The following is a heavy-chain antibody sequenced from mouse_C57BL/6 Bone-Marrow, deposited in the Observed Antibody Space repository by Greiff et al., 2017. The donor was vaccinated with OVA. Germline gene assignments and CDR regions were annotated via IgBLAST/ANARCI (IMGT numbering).Heavy chain of an antibody. CDR1: GFTFSNYW. CDR3: TAPLGGNPAWFAY. J-gene: IGHJ3*01. V-gene: IGHV6-3*01. Sequence: EVKLMESGGGLVQPGGSMKLSCVASGFTFSNYWMNWVRQSPEKGLEWVAQIRLKSDNYATHYAESVKGRFTISRDDSKSSVYLQMNNLRAEDTGIYYCTAPLGGNPAWFAYWGQGTLVTVSA. D-gene: IGHD2-1*01. CDR2: IRLKSDNYAT.